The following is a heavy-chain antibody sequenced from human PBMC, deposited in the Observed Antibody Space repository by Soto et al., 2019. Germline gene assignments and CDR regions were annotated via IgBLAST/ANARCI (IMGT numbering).Heavy chain of an antibody. CDR3: ASSDCYRVCRGKWLDP. CDR1: GGSISSDDW. D-gene: IGHD2-21*02. CDR2: IYHSGTT. J-gene: IGHJ5*02. Sequence: QVQLQESGPGLVKPSGTLSLTCAVSGGSISSDDWWTWVRQTPGKGLEWIGEIYHSGTTNYNPSLMSRVTIGVDKAKSRFSLRLDSVTAADTAVYYCASSDCYRVCRGKWLDPWGQGILVTVSS. V-gene: IGHV4-4*02.